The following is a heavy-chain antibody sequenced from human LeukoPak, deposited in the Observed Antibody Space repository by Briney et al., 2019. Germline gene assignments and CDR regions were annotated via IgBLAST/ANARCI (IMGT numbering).Heavy chain of an antibody. CDR2: ISYDGSNK. CDR1: GFTFRSYG. J-gene: IGHJ4*02. Sequence: PGGSLRLSCAASGFTFRSYGMHWVRQAPGKGLEWVAVISYDGSNKYYADSVKGRFTISRDNSKNTLYLQMNSLRAEDAAVYYCATLAAAGFFDYWGQGTLVTVSS. CDR3: ATLAAAGFFDY. V-gene: IGHV3-30*03. D-gene: IGHD6-13*01.